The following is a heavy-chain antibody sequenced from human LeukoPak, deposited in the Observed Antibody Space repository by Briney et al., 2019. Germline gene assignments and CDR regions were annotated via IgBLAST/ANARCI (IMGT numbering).Heavy chain of an antibody. J-gene: IGHJ5*02. CDR1: GFTFSSYW. CDR2: IKQDGSEK. CDR3: ARATASNWFDP. Sequence: GGSLRLSCAASGFTFSSYWMSWVRQAPGKGLEWVANIKQDGSEKYYVDSVKDRFTISRDNAKNSLYLQMNSLRAEDTAVYYCARATASNWFDPWGQGTLVTVSS. D-gene: IGHD2-21*01. V-gene: IGHV3-7*01.